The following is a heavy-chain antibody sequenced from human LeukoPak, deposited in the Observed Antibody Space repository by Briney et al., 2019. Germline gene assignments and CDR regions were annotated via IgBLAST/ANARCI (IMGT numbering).Heavy chain of an antibody. J-gene: IGHJ3*02. Sequence: GSLVLSCAAACFTFSRYAMNGVRPAPGEGLGLVWVITGSGDNTYYAETVKDRFTITRDNAKDSLYLEMNSLRAEDTAVYYCARVGMITFFGGLFTRIRMNAFDIWGQGTMVTVSS. CDR1: CFTFSRYA. D-gene: IGHD3-16*01. V-gene: IGHV3-23*01. CDR2: ITGSGDNT. CDR3: ARVGMITFFGGLFTRIRMNAFDI.